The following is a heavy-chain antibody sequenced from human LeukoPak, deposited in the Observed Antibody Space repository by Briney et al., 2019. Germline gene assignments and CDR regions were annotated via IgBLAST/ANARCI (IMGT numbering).Heavy chain of an antibody. D-gene: IGHD2-2*01. V-gene: IGHV4-39*07. CDR2: MHYSGST. CDR1: GGSLRSSSYY. CDR3: AGTMESESFSTFDY. J-gene: IGHJ4*02. Sequence: SETLSLTCTVSGGSLRSSSYYWGWIRQSPGKGLEWIGSMHYSGSTFYNPSFKSRVTISEDTSKNQFSLNLSSVTAADTAVHFCAGTMESESFSTFDYWGQGTLVTVSS.